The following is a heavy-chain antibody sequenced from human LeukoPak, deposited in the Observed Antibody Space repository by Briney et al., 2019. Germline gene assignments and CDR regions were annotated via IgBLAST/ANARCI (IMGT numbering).Heavy chain of an antibody. CDR3: AKVKVHADAFDI. J-gene: IGHJ3*02. V-gene: IGHV3-30*02. Sequence: GGSLRLSCAASGFTFSSYGMHWVRQAPGKGLEWVAFIRYDATTKYYADSVKGRFTISRDNSKNTLYLQMNSLRAEDTAAYYCAKVKVHADAFDIWGQGTMVTVSS. CDR1: GFTFSSYG. CDR2: IRYDATTK.